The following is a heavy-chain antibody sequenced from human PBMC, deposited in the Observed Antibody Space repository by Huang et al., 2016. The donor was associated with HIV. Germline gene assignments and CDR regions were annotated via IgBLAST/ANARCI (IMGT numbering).Heavy chain of an antibody. CDR3: AGREWELASAFAT. J-gene: IGHJ3*02. Sequence: QVQLVQSGGGVVQPGRSLRLSCEGSGFTFSSYGMHWLRQAPVKGLEGVAVVSYDGRDKYYAESGKGRFTISRDNSKNTLNLQMDSLRTEDTAVYYCAGREWELASAFATWGQGTMVIVSS. D-gene: IGHD1-26*01. V-gene: IGHV3-30*03. CDR2: VSYDGRDK. CDR1: GFTFSSYG.